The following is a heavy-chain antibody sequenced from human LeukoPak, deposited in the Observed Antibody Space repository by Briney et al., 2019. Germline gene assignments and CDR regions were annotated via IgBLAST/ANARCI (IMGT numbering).Heavy chain of an antibody. CDR2: MNPNSGNT. CDR1: GYTFTSYD. D-gene: IGHD2-15*01. CDR3: ARRGGLKRGGSCFDY. V-gene: IGHV1-8*01. Sequence: ASVTVSCKASGYTFTSYDINWVRQATGQGLEGMGWMNPNSGNTGYAQKFQGRVTMTRNTSISTAYMELSSLRSEDTAVYYCARRGGLKRGGSCFDYWGQGTLVTVSS. J-gene: IGHJ4*02.